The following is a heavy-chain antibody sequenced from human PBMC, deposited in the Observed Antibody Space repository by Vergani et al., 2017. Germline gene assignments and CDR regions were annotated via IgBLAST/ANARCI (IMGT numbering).Heavy chain of an antibody. V-gene: IGHV3-49*04. D-gene: IGHD6-19*01. CDR3: AKEHSSGWYFGMGAFDI. CDR1: GFTFGDYA. J-gene: IGHJ3*02. CDR2: IRSKAYGGTT. Sequence: EVQLVESGGGLVQPGRSLRLSCTASGFTFGDYAMSWVRQAPGKGLEWVGFIRSKAYGGTTEYAASVKGRFTISRDDSKSIAYLQMNSLKTEDTAVYYCAKEHSSGWYFGMGAFDIWGQGTMVTVSS.